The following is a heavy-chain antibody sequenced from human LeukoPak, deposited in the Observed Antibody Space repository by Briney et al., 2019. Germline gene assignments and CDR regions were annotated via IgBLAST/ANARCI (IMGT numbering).Heavy chain of an antibody. CDR1: RFTFSSYS. V-gene: IGHV3-21*01. CDR3: ARVGDDDGGPYDYYMDV. D-gene: IGHD4-23*01. Sequence: AGSLRFSCAASRFTFSSYSMNWVRQAPGKGREWVSSISSSSSYIYYADSGKGRFTISRDNAKNSLYLQMSSLRAEDMAVYYCARVGDDDGGPYDYYMDVWGKGSTVTISS. CDR2: ISSSSSYI. J-gene: IGHJ6*03.